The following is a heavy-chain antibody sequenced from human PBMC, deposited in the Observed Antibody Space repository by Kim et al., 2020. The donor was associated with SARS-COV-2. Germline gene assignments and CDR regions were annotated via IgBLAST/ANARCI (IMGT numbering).Heavy chain of an antibody. Sequence: SETLSLTCTVSGGSISSSSYYWGWIRQPPGKGLEWIGSIYYSGSTYYNPSLKSRVTISVDTSKNQFSLKLSSVTAADTAVYYCARDPRLGPVGAIDYWGQGTLVTVSS. CDR2: IYYSGST. V-gene: IGHV4-39*07. D-gene: IGHD1-26*01. CDR3: ARDPRLGPVGAIDY. J-gene: IGHJ4*02. CDR1: GGSISSSSYY.